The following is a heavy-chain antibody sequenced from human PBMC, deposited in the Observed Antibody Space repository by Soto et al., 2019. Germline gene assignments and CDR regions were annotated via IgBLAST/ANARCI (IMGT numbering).Heavy chain of an antibody. CDR3: ARRFGDYYMDV. CDR1: GGSFSYHY. Sequence: SETLSLTCAVYGGSFSYHYWSWIRQPPGKGLEWIGEINHNGSPNYNPSLKSRVTISVDTSKNQFSLKLSSVTAADTAVYYCARRFGDYYMDVWGKGTTVTVSS. J-gene: IGHJ6*03. D-gene: IGHD3-10*01. V-gene: IGHV4-34*01. CDR2: INHNGSP.